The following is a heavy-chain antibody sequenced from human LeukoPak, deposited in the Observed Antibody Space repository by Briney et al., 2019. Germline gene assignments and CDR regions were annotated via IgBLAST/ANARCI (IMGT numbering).Heavy chain of an antibody. J-gene: IGHJ4*02. Sequence: SETLSLTCAVYGGSFSGYYWSWIRQPPGKGLEWIGEINHSGSTNYNPSLKSRVTISVDTSKNQFSLKLTSVTAADTAVYYCARRTYEGYNYGSLDYWGQGTLVTVSS. CDR3: ARRTYEGYNYGSLDY. D-gene: IGHD5-18*01. CDR1: GGSFSGYY. CDR2: INHSGST. V-gene: IGHV4-34*01.